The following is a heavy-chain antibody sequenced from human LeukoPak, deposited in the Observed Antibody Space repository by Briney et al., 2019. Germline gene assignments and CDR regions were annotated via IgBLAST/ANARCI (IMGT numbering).Heavy chain of an antibody. CDR1: GFTFSSYA. Sequence: PGGSLRLSCAASGFTFSSYAMSWVRQAPGKGLEWVSVIYSVGTTYYADSVTGRFTISRDNSKNTLYLQMNSLRAEDTAMYYCATWQGAPRGFDYWGQGTLVTVSS. CDR3: ATWQGAPRGFDY. J-gene: IGHJ4*02. V-gene: IGHV3-66*02. D-gene: IGHD3-10*01. CDR2: IYSVGTT.